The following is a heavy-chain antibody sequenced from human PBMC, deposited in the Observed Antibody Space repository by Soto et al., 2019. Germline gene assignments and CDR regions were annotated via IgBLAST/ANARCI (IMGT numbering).Heavy chain of an antibody. D-gene: IGHD3-3*01. Sequence: QLHLVQSGAVVKKPGASVTVSCSASGYPVTAYYMHWVRLAPGRGLEWMGGINPATGAAKYTQTFQGRVTMTRDTSTSTVFMELGGLTSEDTAVFYCARGGGVGVAGAAAFDMWGQGTLVTVSS. V-gene: IGHV1-2*02. CDR2: INPATGAA. J-gene: IGHJ3*02. CDR1: GYPVTAYY. CDR3: ARGGGVGVAGAAAFDM.